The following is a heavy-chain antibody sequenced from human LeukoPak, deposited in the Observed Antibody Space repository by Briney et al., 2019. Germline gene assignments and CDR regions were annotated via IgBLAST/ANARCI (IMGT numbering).Heavy chain of an antibody. V-gene: IGHV1-69*04. J-gene: IGHJ4*02. D-gene: IGHD3-22*01. CDR2: IIPILGIA. CDR1: GGTFSSYA. Sequence: SVKVSCKAFGGTFSSYAISWVRQAPGQGLEWMGRIIPILGIANYAQKFQGRVMITADKSTSTAYMELSSLRSEDTAVYYCARDRNDHYDSSGYYSGGDYWGQGTLVTVSS. CDR3: ARDRNDHYDSSGYYSGGDY.